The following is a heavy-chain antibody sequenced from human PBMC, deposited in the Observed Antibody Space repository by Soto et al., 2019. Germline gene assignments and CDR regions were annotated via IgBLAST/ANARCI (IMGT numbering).Heavy chain of an antibody. D-gene: IGHD5-12*01. V-gene: IGHV1-69*13. CDR1: GGTFSSYA. CDR3: ARPRDGYNMNWFDP. Sequence: SVKVSCKASGGTFSSYAIIWVRQAPGQGLEWMGGIIPIFGTANYAQKFQGRVTITADESTSTAYMELSSLRSEDTAVYYCARPRDGYNMNWFDPWGQGTLVTVSS. CDR2: IIPIFGTA. J-gene: IGHJ5*02.